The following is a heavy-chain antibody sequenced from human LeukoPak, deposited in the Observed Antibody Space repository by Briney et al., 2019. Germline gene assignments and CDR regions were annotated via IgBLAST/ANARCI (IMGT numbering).Heavy chain of an antibody. V-gene: IGHV3-23*01. CDR1: GFTFSSYA. CDR3: AKDPGDILVTPIRYFQH. CDR2: ICGRGDST. D-gene: IGHD2-15*01. J-gene: IGHJ1*01. Sequence: PGGSLRLSCAASGFTFSSYAMNWVRQAPGKGPEWVSAICGRGDSTYYADSVKGRFTISRDNSKNTLYLQLNSLRAEDTAVYYCAKDPGDILVTPIRYFQHWGQGTLVTVSS.